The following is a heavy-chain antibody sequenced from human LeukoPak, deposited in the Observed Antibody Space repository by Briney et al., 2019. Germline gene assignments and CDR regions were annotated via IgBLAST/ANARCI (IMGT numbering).Heavy chain of an antibody. D-gene: IGHD3-16*01. CDR1: GGSFSGYY. V-gene: IGHV4-34*01. Sequence: PSETETLTCALYGGSFSGYYWSWIRQPPGKGLEWIGEINHSGSTNYNPSLKSRVTISVDTSKNQFSLKLSSVTAADTAVYYCARRFEFWGQGTLVTVSS. J-gene: IGHJ4*02. CDR3: ARRFEF. CDR2: INHSGST.